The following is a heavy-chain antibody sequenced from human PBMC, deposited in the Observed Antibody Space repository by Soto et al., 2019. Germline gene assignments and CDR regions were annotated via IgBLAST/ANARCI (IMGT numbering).Heavy chain of an antibody. Sequence: SETLSLTCAVSGGSSSSSNWWSWVRQPPGKGLGWIXXIXXSXXXXXNXXLKSRVTISVDKSKNQFSLKLSSVTAAETAVYYCARPWYYYYYGMDVWGQGTTVTVTS. CDR3: ARPWYYYYYGMDV. V-gene: IGHV4-4*02. CDR1: GGSSSSSNW. J-gene: IGHJ6*02. CDR2: IXXSXXX.